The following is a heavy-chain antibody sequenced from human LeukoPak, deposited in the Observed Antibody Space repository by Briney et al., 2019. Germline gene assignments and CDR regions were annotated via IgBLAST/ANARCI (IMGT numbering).Heavy chain of an antibody. D-gene: IGHD1-26*01. V-gene: IGHV3-23*01. CDR1: GFTFSTYA. CDR3: AKGGRGDAFDI. CDR2: IGRSAGST. J-gene: IGHJ3*02. Sequence: GGSLRLSCAASGFTFSTYAVSWVRQAPGKGLEWVSSIGRSAGSTFYADSVKGRFTISRDNSKSTLYLQMNSLRAEDTAAYYCAKGGRGDAFDIWGQGTLVTVSS.